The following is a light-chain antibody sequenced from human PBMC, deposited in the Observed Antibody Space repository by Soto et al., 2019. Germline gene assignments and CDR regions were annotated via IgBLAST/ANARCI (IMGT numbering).Light chain of an antibody. Sequence: DIHMTQSPSSLSASVGDRVTITCRASQSISSYLNWYQQKPGKAPKLLIYAASSLQSGVPSRFSGSGSGTDFTLTISSLQPEEFATYYCQQSYSTPITFGQGTRLEIK. CDR3: QQSYSTPIT. CDR1: QSISSY. CDR2: AAS. V-gene: IGKV1-39*01. J-gene: IGKJ5*01.